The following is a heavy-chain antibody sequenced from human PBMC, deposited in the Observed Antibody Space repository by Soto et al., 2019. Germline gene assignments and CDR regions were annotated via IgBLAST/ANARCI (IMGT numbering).Heavy chain of an antibody. J-gene: IGHJ3*02. CDR1: GFTVRSSY. Sequence: GGSLRLSCAASGFTVRSSYMSWVRQVPGKGLEWVSYISSSSSTIYYADSVKGRFTISRDNAKNSLYLQMNSLRDEDTAVYYCAGSGSYLDLGAFDIWGQGTMVTVSS. CDR2: ISSSSSTI. V-gene: IGHV3-48*02. CDR3: AGSGSYLDLGAFDI. D-gene: IGHD3-10*01.